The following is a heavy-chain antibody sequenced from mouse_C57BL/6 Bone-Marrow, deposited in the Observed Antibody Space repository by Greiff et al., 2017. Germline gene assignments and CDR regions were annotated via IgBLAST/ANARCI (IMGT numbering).Heavy chain of an antibody. D-gene: IGHD1-1*01. Sequence: QVQLQKPGAELVKPGASVKMSCKASGYTFTSYWITWVKQRPGQGLEWIGDIYPGSGSTNYNEKFKSKDTLTVDTSSSTAYMQLSSLTSEDSAVYYCAIITTVVATDYWGQGTTLTVSS. CDR3: AIITTVVATDY. CDR1: GYTFTSYW. V-gene: IGHV1-55*01. CDR2: IYPGSGST. J-gene: IGHJ2*01.